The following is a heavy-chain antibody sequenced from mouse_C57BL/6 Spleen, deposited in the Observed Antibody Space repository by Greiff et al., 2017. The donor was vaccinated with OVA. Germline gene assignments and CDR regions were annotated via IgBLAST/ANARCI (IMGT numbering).Heavy chain of an antibody. CDR3: AREGDYYGSSYDYFDY. D-gene: IGHD1-1*01. J-gene: IGHJ2*01. CDR1: GFTFSDYY. V-gene: IGHV5-16*01. Sequence: EVQLVESEGGLVQPGSSMKLSCTASGFTFSDYYMAWVRQVPEKGLEWVANINYDGSSTYYLDSLKSRFIISRDNAKNILYLQMSSLKSEDTATYYCAREGDYYGSSYDYFDYWGQGTTLTVSS. CDR2: INYDGSST.